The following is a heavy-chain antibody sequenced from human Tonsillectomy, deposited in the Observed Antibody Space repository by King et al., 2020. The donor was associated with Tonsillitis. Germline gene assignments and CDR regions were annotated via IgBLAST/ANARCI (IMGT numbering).Heavy chain of an antibody. CDR3: ARVGSGSFADAFDI. V-gene: IGHV1-2*02. CDR1: GYTFTGYH. Sequence: QLVQSGAEVKKPGASVRVSCKTSGYTFTGYHIHWVRQAPGQGLEWVGWINPDSGGTNSAQKFQGRVTMTTDTSISTAYMELSRLRSDDTAVYYCARVGSGSFADAFDIWGQGTMVTVSP. D-gene: IGHD1-26*01. CDR2: INPDSGGT. J-gene: IGHJ3*02.